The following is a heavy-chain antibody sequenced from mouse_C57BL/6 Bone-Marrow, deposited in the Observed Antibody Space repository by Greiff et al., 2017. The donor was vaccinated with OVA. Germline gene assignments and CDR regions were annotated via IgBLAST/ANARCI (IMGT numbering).Heavy chain of an antibody. D-gene: IGHD1-1*01. J-gene: IGHJ2*01. Sequence: QVHVKQPGAELVKPGASVKLSCKASGYTFTSYWMQWVKQRPGQGLEWIGEIDPSDSYTNYNQKFKGKATLTVDTSSSTAYMQLSSLTSEDSAVYYCASDYYGSRPFDYWGQGTTLTVSS. CDR1: GYTFTSYW. V-gene: IGHV1-50*01. CDR2: IDPSDSYT. CDR3: ASDYYGSRPFDY.